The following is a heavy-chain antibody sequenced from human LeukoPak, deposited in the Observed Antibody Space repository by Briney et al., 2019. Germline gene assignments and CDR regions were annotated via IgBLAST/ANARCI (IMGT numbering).Heavy chain of an antibody. Sequence: GGSLRLSCAATGFNCRKHWMSWVRQSIGKGLECAAKIQEDGNEMDYVDSVKGRFTISRDNARNSLYLQMNNLRVEDTAIYYCARDYAGGWIDYWGQGIMVTVSS. CDR3: ARDYAGGWIDY. CDR1: GFNCRKHW. D-gene: IGHD3-10*02. CDR2: IQEDGNEM. J-gene: IGHJ4*02. V-gene: IGHV3-7*01.